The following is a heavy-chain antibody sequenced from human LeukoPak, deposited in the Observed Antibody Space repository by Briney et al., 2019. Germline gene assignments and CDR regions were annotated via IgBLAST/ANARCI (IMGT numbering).Heavy chain of an antibody. J-gene: IGHJ4*02. CDR2: ISGSGGGP. V-gene: IGHV3-23*01. CDR3: AKRMTTGTNFDY. CDR1: GFTFSSCA. D-gene: IGHD4-17*01. Sequence: GGSLRLSCAASGFTFSSCAMSWVRQAPGKGLEWVSGISGSGGGPIYADSVKGRFTISRDNSKNTLYLQMNSLRAEDTALYYCAKRMTTGTNFDYWGQGTLVTVSS.